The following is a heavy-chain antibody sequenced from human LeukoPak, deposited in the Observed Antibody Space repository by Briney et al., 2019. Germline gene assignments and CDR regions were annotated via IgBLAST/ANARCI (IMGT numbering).Heavy chain of an antibody. Sequence: PGGSLRRSCAASGFTFSNYWRNGVRQAPGKGLEWVANINQDETEKYYVDSVKGRFTISRDNGKKSLYLQMSSLRVEDTAVYYCARGQVTAVTGLASFDIWGQGTVVTVSS. J-gene: IGHJ3*02. V-gene: IGHV3-7*04. CDR2: INQDETEK. CDR3: ARGQVTAVTGLASFDI. CDR1: GFTFSNYW. D-gene: IGHD4-17*01.